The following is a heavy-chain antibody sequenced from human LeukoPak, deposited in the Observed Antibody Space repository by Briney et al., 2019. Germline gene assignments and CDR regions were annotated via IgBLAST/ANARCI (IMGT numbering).Heavy chain of an antibody. V-gene: IGHV3-7*01. CDR3: ARDKRAAETPYNWFDP. Sequence: GGSLRLSCAASGFTFSSYSMNWVRQAPGKGLEWVANIKQDGSEKKYVDSVKGRFTISRDNAKNSLYLQMTSLRAEDTAVYYCARDKRAAETPYNWFDPWGQGTLVTVSS. D-gene: IGHD2-15*01. J-gene: IGHJ5*02. CDR1: GFTFSSYS. CDR2: IKQDGSEK.